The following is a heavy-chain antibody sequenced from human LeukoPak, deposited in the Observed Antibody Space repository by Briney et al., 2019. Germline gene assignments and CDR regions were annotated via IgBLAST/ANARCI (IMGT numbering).Heavy chain of an antibody. D-gene: IGHD5-24*01. Sequence: GGSLRLSCAASGLSLSSYEMNWVTQAPGKGLEWVSYISSSGSAIYYADSVKGRFTISRDNAKNSLYLQMNSLRAEDTAVYYCARRGDGYNSFDYWGQGTPVTVSS. CDR1: GLSLSSYE. J-gene: IGHJ4*02. CDR2: ISSSGSAI. V-gene: IGHV3-48*03. CDR3: ARRGDGYNSFDY.